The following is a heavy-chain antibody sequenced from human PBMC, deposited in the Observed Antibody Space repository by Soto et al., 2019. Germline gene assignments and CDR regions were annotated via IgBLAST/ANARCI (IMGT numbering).Heavy chain of an antibody. D-gene: IGHD2-2*01. Sequence: GASVKVSCKASGYTFTSYYMHWVRQAPGQGLEWMGRINPSNGNTKYAQKFQGRVTITRDTSTSTAYMELSSLRSEDTAVYYCAREGELGYCSSTSCRHDAFDIWGQGTMVTVSS. CDR2: INPSNGNT. CDR1: GYTFTSYY. J-gene: IGHJ3*02. V-gene: IGHV1-46*01. CDR3: AREGELGYCSSTSCRHDAFDI.